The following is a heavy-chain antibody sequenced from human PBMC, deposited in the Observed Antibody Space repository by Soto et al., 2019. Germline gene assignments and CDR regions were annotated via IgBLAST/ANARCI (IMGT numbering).Heavy chain of an antibody. CDR2: IIPILGIA. CDR3: ARVKKRSGYYFDY. CDR1: GGTFSGYT. J-gene: IGHJ4*02. Sequence: SVKGSCKASGGTFSGYTISWVRQAPGQGLEWMGRIIPILGIANYAQKFQGRVTITADKSTSTAYMELSSLRSEDTAVYYCARVKKRSGYYFDYWGQGTLVTVSS. D-gene: IGHD6-25*01. V-gene: IGHV1-69*02.